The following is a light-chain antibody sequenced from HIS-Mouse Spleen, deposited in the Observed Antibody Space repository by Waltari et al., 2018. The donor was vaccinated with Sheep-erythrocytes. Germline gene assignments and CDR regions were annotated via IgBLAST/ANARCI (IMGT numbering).Light chain of an antibody. Sequence: DIVMTQSPDSLAVSLGERATINCKSSQRVLYSSNNKNYLAWYQQKPGQPPKLLIYWASTRESGVPDRCSGSGSGTDFTLTISSLQAEDGAVYYCQQYDSTPLTFGGGTK. CDR1: QRVLYSSNNKNY. CDR3: QQYDSTPLT. J-gene: IGKJ4*01. V-gene: IGKV4-1*01. CDR2: WAS.